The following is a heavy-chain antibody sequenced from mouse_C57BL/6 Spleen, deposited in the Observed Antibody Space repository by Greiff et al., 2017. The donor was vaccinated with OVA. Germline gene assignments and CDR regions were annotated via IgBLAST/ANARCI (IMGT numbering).Heavy chain of an antibody. CDR2: LLPGSGST. D-gene: IGHD2-5*01. V-gene: IGHV1-9*01. Sequence: VQLQQSGAELMKPGASVKLSCKATGYTFTGYWIEWVKQRPGHGLEWIGELLPGSGSTTYNEKFKGKATFTADTSSNTAYMQLSSLTTEDSAIYYGARSRPYYSNRYAMDYWGQGTSVTVSS. CDR3: ARSRPYYSNRYAMDY. CDR1: GYTFTGYW. J-gene: IGHJ4*01.